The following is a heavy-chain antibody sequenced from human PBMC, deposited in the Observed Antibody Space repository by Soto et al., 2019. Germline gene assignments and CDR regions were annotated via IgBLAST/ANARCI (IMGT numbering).Heavy chain of an antibody. Sequence: EVQLVESGGRLVKPGESLRLSCVASGFDFSYYTMNWVRQAPGKGLEWVSAISVSSSHKYSADSVRCRFTFSRDNANNSLYLQMHNLRVEDTAVYYCASLRSDAFDIWGQVTLVTVSS. D-gene: IGHD4-17*01. CDR2: ISVSSSHK. CDR1: GFDFSYYT. J-gene: IGHJ3*02. V-gene: IGHV3-21*02. CDR3: ASLRSDAFDI.